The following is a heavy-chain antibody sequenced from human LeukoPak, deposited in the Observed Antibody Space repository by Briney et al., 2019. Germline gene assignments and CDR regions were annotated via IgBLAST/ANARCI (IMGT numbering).Heavy chain of an antibody. Sequence: GIIYPGDSDTRYSPSFQGQVTISADKSISTAYLQWSSLKASDTAMYYCATTSGSYYASDYWGQGTLVTVSS. D-gene: IGHD1-26*01. CDR3: ATTSGSYYASDY. V-gene: IGHV5-51*01. CDR2: IYPGDSDT. J-gene: IGHJ4*02.